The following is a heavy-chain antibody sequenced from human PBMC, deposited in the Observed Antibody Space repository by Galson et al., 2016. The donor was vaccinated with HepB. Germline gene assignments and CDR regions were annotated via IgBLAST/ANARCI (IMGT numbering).Heavy chain of an antibody. Sequence: SVKVSCKASGYPFTDYYMHWVRQAPGQGLEWMGWINPNSGGTNYARKFQGRVTMTRDTSISTAYMELNGLRSDDTAVFYCARTRTLCLSSGCWFDYWGQGTLVTVSS. D-gene: IGHD3-10*01. CDR2: INPNSGGT. CDR3: ARTRTLCLSSGCWFDY. J-gene: IGHJ4*02. V-gene: IGHV1-2*02. CDR1: GYPFTDYY.